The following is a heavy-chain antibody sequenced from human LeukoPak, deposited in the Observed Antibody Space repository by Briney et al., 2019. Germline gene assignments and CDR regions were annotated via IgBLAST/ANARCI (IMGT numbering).Heavy chain of an antibody. Sequence: KPSETLSLTCTVSGGSISSYYWSWIRQPPGKGLEWIGYIYYSGSTNYNPSLKSRVTISVDTSKNQFSLKLSSVTAADTAVYYCAANDIVGAQLDYWGQGTLVTVSS. D-gene: IGHD1-26*01. CDR1: GGSISSYY. V-gene: IGHV4-59*08. CDR2: IYYSGST. J-gene: IGHJ4*02. CDR3: AANDIVGAQLDY.